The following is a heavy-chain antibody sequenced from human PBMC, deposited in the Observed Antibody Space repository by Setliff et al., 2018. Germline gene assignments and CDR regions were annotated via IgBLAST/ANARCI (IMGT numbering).Heavy chain of an antibody. CDR2: IYTDGST. V-gene: IGHV4-61*10. D-gene: IGHD4-17*01. CDR1: GGSLSSYNY. Sequence: SETLSLTCTVSGGSLSSYNYWSWIRQPAGKGLEWIGQIYTDGSTNYNPSLKSRVTISVDTSENYFSLRLTSVTAADTAVYYCARAPPSVPYGDYGPRQYFDLWGRGSLVTVSS. J-gene: IGHJ2*01. CDR3: ARAPPSVPYGDYGPRQYFDL.